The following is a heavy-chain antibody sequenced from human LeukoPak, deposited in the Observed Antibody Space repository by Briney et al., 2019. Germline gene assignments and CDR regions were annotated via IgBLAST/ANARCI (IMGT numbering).Heavy chain of an antibody. CDR3: AKGKASGYYSSFDY. D-gene: IGHD3-22*01. CDR2: ISGSGGST. Sequence: GGSLRLSCAASGFSFSSYAMSWVRQAPGKGLEWVSAISGSGGSTYYADSVKGRFTISRDNSKNTLYLQMNSLRAEDTAVYYCAKGKASGYYSSFDYWGQGTLVTVSS. CDR1: GFSFSSYA. V-gene: IGHV3-23*01. J-gene: IGHJ4*02.